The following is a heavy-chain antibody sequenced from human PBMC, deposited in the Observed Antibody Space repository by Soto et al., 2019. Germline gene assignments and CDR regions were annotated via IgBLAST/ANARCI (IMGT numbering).Heavy chain of an antibody. V-gene: IGHV4-61*01. CDR1: GGSVSSGSYY. J-gene: IGHJ4*02. Sequence: PSETLSLTCTVSGGSVSSGSYYWSWIRQPPGKGLEWIGYIYYSGSTNYNPSLKSRVTISIDTSKNQFSLKLSSVTAADTAVYYCARDNYYDSSGYWYYFDYWGQGTLVTVSS. CDR2: IYYSGST. CDR3: ARDNYYDSSGYWYYFDY. D-gene: IGHD3-22*01.